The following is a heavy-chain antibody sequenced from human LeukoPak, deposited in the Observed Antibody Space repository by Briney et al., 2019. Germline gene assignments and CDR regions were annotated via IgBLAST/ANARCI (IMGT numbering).Heavy chain of an antibody. CDR2: ISAYNGNT. J-gene: IGHJ5*02. V-gene: IGHV1-18*01. D-gene: IGHD3-10*01. CDR1: GYTFTSYG. CDR3: ARHRSRMVRGGDYFDP. Sequence: ASVKVSCKASGYTFTSYGISWVRQAPGQGLEWMGWISAYNGNTNYAQKLQGRVTMTTDTSTSTAYMELRSLTSDDTAVYYCARHRSRMVRGGDYFDPWGQGTLVTVSS.